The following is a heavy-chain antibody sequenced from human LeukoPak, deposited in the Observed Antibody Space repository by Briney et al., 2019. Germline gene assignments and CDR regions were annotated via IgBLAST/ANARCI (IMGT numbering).Heavy chain of an antibody. CDR1: GFTFSSYG. J-gene: IGHJ3*02. D-gene: IGHD6-19*01. V-gene: IGHV3-30*18. CDR3: AKDYGSSGWYRGRDDAFDI. Sequence: PGGSLRLSCAASGFTFSSYGMHWVRQAPGKGLEWVAVISYDGSNKYYADSVKGRFTISRDNSKNTLYLQMNSLRAEDTAVYYCAKDYGSSGWYRGRDDAFDIWGQGTMVTVSS. CDR2: ISYDGSNK.